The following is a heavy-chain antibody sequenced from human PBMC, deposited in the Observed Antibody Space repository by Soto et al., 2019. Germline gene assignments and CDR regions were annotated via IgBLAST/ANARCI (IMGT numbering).Heavy chain of an antibody. CDR2: ISYDGTNK. CDR3: AKDLTTVVTGYYYYGMDV. V-gene: IGHV3-30*18. D-gene: IGHD4-17*01. J-gene: IGHJ6*02. Sequence: GGSLRLSCAASGFTFSSYGMHWVRQAPGKGLEWVAVISYDGTNKYYADFVKGRFTISRDNSKNTLYLQMNSLRAEDTAVYYCAKDLTTVVTGYYYYGMDVWGQGTTVTVSS. CDR1: GFTFSSYG.